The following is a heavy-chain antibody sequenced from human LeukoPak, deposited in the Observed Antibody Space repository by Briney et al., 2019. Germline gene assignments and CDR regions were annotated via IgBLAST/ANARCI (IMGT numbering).Heavy chain of an antibody. CDR1: GFTFSSYS. D-gene: IGHD6-6*01. J-gene: IGHJ5*02. CDR3: VRDLWQLVFISPNHWFDP. Sequence: PGGSLRLSCAASGFTFSSYSMNWVRQAPGKGLEWASSISSSSSYIYYADSVKGRFTIPRDNAKNSLYLQMNSLSAEDTAVYYCVRDLWQLVFISPNHWFDPWGQGPLVTVSS. V-gene: IGHV3-21*01. CDR2: ISSSSSYI.